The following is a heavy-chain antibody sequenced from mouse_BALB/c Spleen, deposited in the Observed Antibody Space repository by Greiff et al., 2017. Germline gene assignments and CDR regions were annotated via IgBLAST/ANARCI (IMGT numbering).Heavy chain of an antibody. CDR2: ISYSGST. CDR1: GYSITSDYA. D-gene: IGHD1-1*01. Sequence: EVHLVESGPGLVKPSQSLSLTCTVTGYSITSDYAWNWIRQFPGNKLEWMGYISYSGSTSYNPSLKSRISITRDTSKNQFFLQLNSVTTEDTATYYCPRLDYGSSYGYFDVWGAGTTVTVSS. CDR3: PRLDYGSSYGYFDV. J-gene: IGHJ1*01. V-gene: IGHV3-2*02.